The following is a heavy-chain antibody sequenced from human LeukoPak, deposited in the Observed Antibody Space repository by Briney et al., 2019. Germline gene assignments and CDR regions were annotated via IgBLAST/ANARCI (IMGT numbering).Heavy chain of an antibody. Sequence: GGSLRLSCAASGFTFSNAWMRWVRQAPGKGLEWVGRIKSKTDGGTKDYAAPVKGIFTISRDDSKNTLYLQMNSLKTEDTAVYYCTTAPLAGIRFGPWGQGTLVTVSS. CDR3: TTAPLAGIRFGP. D-gene: IGHD6-19*01. CDR2: IKSKTDGGTK. V-gene: IGHV3-15*01. J-gene: IGHJ5*02. CDR1: GFTFSNAW.